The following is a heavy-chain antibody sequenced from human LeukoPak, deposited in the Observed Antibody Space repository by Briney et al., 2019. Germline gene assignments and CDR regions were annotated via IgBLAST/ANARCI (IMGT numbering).Heavy chain of an antibody. J-gene: IGHJ4*02. V-gene: IGHV4-4*07. CDR2: IYTSGST. Sequence: SETLSLTCTVSGGSISSYYWSWIRQPAGKGLEWIGRIYTSGSTNYNPSLKTRVTISVDTSKNQFSLKLSSVTAADTAVYYCARDGRAGFPFDYWGQGTLVTVSS. CDR1: GGSISSYY. CDR3: ARDGRAGFPFDY. D-gene: IGHD3-10*01.